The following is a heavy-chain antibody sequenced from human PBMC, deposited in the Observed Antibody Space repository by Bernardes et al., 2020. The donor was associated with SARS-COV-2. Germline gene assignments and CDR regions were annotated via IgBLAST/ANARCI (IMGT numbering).Heavy chain of an antibody. Sequence: GSLSLSCEASGFTFSSYLFSWFRQAPGKGLEWVSSISGAGYYIYYGDSVRGRFTTSRDNTRKSVFLQMESLRADDTAVYYCARDVGGTDWRFGFDVWGPGTKVHVSS. D-gene: IGHD3-9*01. CDR3: ARDVGGTDWRFGFDV. J-gene: IGHJ3*01. CDR1: GFTFSSYL. CDR2: ISGAGYYI. V-gene: IGHV3-21*01.